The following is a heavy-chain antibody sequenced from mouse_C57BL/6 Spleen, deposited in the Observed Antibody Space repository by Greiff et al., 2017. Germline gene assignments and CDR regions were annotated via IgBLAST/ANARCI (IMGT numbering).Heavy chain of an antibody. J-gene: IGHJ3*01. Sequence: QVQLQQPGAELVKPGASVKLSCKASGYTFTSYWMHWVKQRPGQGLEWIGMIHPNSGSTNYNEKFKSKATMTVDKSTSTAYLKLSSFPAGDSAVYDGARDYSSSYPAWFAYWGQGTLVTVSA. CDR2: IHPNSGST. V-gene: IGHV1-64*01. D-gene: IGHD1-1*01. CDR3: ARDYSSSYPAWFAY. CDR1: GYTFTSYW.